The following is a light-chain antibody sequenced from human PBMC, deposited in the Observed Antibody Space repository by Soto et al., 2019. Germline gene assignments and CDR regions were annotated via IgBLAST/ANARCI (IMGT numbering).Light chain of an antibody. CDR3: QQCGSSPLT. CDR2: GAS. CDR1: QSVSSSY. Sequence: EIVLTQSPGTLSLSPGERATLSSRASQSVSSSYLAWYQQKPGQAPRLLIYGASSRATGIPDRFSGSGSGTDFTLTISRLEPEDFAVYYCQQCGSSPLTFGGGTKVEIK. J-gene: IGKJ4*01. V-gene: IGKV3-20*01.